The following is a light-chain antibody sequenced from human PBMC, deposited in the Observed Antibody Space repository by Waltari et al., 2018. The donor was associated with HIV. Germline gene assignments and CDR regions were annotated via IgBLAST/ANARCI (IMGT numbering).Light chain of an antibody. J-gene: IGLJ1*01. Sequence: QSALTQPASVSGSPGQSITISCPGTSSAVGSYNLVSWYQQHPGKAPKLMIYEVSKRPSGVSNRFSGSKSGNTASLTISGLQAEDEADYYCSSYAGSSTFYVFGTGTKVTVL. CDR3: SSYAGSSTFYV. V-gene: IGLV2-23*02. CDR2: EVS. CDR1: SSAVGSYNL.